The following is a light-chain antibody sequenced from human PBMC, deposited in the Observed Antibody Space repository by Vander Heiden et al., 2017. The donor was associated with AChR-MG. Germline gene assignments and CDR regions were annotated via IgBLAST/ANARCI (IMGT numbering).Light chain of an antibody. CDR3: QQDDSIPQD. CDR2: WAS. V-gene: IGKV4-1*01. CDR1: QSVLYSSNNKNY. J-gene: IGKJ3*01. Sequence: DIVMTQSPDSLAVSLGERATINCKSSQSVLYSSNNKNYLAWYQQKPGQPPKLLIYWASTRESGVPDRFSGSGSGTDFTLTISSLQAEDVAVYYCQQDDSIPQDFGHGTKVDIK.